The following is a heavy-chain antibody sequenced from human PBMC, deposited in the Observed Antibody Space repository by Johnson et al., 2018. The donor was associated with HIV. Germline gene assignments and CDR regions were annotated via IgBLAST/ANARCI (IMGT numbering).Heavy chain of an antibody. CDR3: AKDRVLIWFGEPPDAFDI. V-gene: IGHV3-15*01. CDR2: INSNTDAGTT. Sequence: VQLVESGGGVVRPGGSLRLSCAASGFTFSSAWMSWVRQAPGRGLAWVGRINSNTDAGTTDYAEPVHGRFTISRDDQKNTLYLQMNSLQTEDTGVYYCAKDRVLIWFGEPPDAFDIWGQGTMVTVSS. CDR1: GFTFSSAW. J-gene: IGHJ3*02. D-gene: IGHD3-10*01.